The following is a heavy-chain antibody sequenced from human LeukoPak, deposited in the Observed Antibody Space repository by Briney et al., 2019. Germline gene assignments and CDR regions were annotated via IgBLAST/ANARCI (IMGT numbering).Heavy chain of an antibody. J-gene: IGHJ6*02. CDR3: AKDRMSRVLCYGMDV. CDR2: ISGSGGST. D-gene: IGHD3-10*01. Sequence: PGGSLRLSCAASGFTFSSYAMSGVRQAPGNRLGWVSVISGSGGSTYYADSVKGRFTISRDNSKHTLYLQINSLRAEDTAVYYCAKDRMSRVLCYGMDVWGQGTTVTVSS. V-gene: IGHV3-23*01. CDR1: GFTFSSYA.